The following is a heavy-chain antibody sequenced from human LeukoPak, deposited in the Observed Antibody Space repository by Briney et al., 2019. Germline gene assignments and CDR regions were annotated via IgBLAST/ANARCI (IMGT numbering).Heavy chain of an antibody. CDR3: ARGRFPSPAWFDP. V-gene: IGHV1-8*01. Sequence: GASVKVSCKASGYTFTSYDINWVRQATGQGPEWMGWMNPNSGNTGYAQKFQGRVTMTRNTSISTAYMELSSLRSEDTAVYYCARGRFPSPAWFDPWGQGTLVTVSS. CDR1: GYTFTSYD. CDR2: MNPNSGNT. D-gene: IGHD3-3*01. J-gene: IGHJ5*02.